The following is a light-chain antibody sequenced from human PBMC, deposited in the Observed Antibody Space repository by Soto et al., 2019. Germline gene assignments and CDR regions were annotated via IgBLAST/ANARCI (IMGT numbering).Light chain of an antibody. CDR1: SSNIGAGYD. Sequence: QSVLTQPPSVSGAPGQRVTISCTGSSSNIGAGYDVHWYQQLPGTAPKLLIYGNSNRPSGVPDRFSGSKSGTSASLAITGLGDEAEADCSYQSYDSSWGGWVFGGGTKLTFL. J-gene: IGLJ3*02. CDR3: QSYDSSWGGWV. CDR2: GNS. V-gene: IGLV1-40*01.